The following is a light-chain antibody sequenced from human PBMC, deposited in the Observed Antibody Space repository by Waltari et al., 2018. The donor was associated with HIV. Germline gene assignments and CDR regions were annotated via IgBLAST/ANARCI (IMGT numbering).Light chain of an antibody. V-gene: IGLV3-21*04. J-gene: IGLJ3*02. CDR2: YDR. Sequence: SYVVSQPPSVSVAPGQTARMTCEGNNIGSKGVHWYQKNPDQAPILVIYYDRARHSGIPERFSGSNFGNTATLTITSVEAGDEADYYCQVWDSSSDHRGVFGGGTKLTVL. CDR1: NIGSKG. CDR3: QVWDSSSDHRGV.